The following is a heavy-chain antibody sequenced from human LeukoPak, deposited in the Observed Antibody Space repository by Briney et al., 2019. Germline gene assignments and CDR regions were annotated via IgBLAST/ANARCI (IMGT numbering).Heavy chain of an antibody. CDR2: ISSSSSYI. CDR1: GFTFSSYS. J-gene: IGHJ4*02. V-gene: IGHV3-21*01. D-gene: IGHD1-26*01. CDR3: ARDLVELADY. Sequence: GGSLRLSCAASGFTFSSYSMNWVRQAPGKGLEWVSSISSSSSYIYCADSVKGRFTISRDNAKNSLYLQMNGLRAEDTAVYYCARDLVELADYWGQGTLVTVSS.